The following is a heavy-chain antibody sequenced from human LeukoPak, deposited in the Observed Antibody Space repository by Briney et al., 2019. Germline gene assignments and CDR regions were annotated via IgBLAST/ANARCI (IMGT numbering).Heavy chain of an antibody. D-gene: IGHD3-10*01. CDR2: IYYSGST. V-gene: IGHV4-59*01. CDR1: GDSISSYY. Sequence: PSETLSLTCTVSGDSISSYYWSWIRQPPGKGLEWIGYIYYSGSTNYNPSLKSRVTISVDTSKNQFSLKLSSVTAADTAVYYCARSLYYYGSGSPSGPFDYWGQGTLVTVSS. J-gene: IGHJ4*02. CDR3: ARSLYYYGSGSPSGPFDY.